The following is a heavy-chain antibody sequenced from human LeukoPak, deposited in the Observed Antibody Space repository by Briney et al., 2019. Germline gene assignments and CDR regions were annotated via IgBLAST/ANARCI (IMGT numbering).Heavy chain of an antibody. V-gene: IGHV4-34*01. Sequence: SETLSLTCAVYGGSFSGYYWSWIRQPPGKGLEWIGEINHSGSTNYNPSLKSRVTISVDTSKNQFSLKLSSVTAADTAVYYCARHHYSVAAMFDYWGQGTLVTVSS. CDR1: GGSFSGYY. CDR3: ARHHYSVAAMFDY. D-gene: IGHD2-15*01. CDR2: INHSGST. J-gene: IGHJ4*02.